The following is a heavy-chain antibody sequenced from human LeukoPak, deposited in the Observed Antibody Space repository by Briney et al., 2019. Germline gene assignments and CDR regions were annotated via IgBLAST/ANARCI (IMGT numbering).Heavy chain of an antibody. CDR3: ARVVRVATILWFDP. Sequence: SETLSLTCTVSGGSISSSSYYWSWIRQPPGKGLEWIGYIYYSGSTNYNPSLRSRVTISVDTSKNQFSLKLSSVTAADTAVYYCARVVRVATILWFDPWGQGTLVTVSS. J-gene: IGHJ5*02. CDR1: GGSISSSSYY. V-gene: IGHV4-61*01. D-gene: IGHD5-12*01. CDR2: IYYSGST.